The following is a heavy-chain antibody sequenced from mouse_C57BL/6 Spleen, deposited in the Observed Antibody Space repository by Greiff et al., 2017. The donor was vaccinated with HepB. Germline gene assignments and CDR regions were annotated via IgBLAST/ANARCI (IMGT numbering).Heavy chain of an antibody. D-gene: IGHD1-1*01. CDR3: AKEDYGSRIDY. CDR1: GYTFTSYG. CDR2: IYPRSGNT. J-gene: IGHJ2*01. Sequence: LVESGAELARPGASVKLSCKASGYTFTSYGISWVKQRTGQGLEWIGEIYPRSGNTYYNEKFKGKATLTADKSSSTAYMELRSLTSEDSAVYFCAKEDYGSRIDYWGQGTALTVSS. V-gene: IGHV1-81*01.